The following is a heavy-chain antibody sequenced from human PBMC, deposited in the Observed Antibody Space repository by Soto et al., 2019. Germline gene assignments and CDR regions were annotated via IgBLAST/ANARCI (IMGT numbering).Heavy chain of an antibody. V-gene: IGHV1-2*04. CDR1: GYTFTGYY. CDR3: ARSAAVAGKRFDY. J-gene: IGHJ4*02. CDR2: INPNSGGT. D-gene: IGHD6-19*01. Sequence: QVQLVQSGAEVKKPGASVKVSCKASGYTFTGYYMHWVRQAPGQGLEWMGWINPNSGGTNDAQKFQGWVTMTGDPSISTAYMELSRLRSDDTAVYYCARSAAVAGKRFDYWGQGTLVTVSS.